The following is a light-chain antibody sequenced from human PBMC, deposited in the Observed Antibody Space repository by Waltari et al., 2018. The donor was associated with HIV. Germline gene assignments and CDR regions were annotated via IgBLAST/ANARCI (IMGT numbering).Light chain of an antibody. V-gene: IGKV4-1*01. CDR1: QSVLYSSNNKNY. CDR2: WAS. CDR3: QQYYSSPLT. J-gene: IGKJ4*01. Sequence: VMTQSPDSPAVSLGERATINCKSSQSVLYSSNNKNYLAWYQQKPGQPPKLLVYWASTRESGVPGRFSGSGSGTDFTLTISSLQAEDVAVYYCQQYYSSPLTFGGGTKVEIK.